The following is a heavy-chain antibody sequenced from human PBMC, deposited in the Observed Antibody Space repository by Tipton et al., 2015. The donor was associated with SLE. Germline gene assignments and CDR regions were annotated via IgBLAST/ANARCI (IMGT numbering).Heavy chain of an antibody. V-gene: IGHV3-33*06. CDR1: GFRITSHG. CDR3: AKATELSCTGAQCYPLDS. D-gene: IGHD2-8*02. J-gene: IGHJ4*02. Sequence: SGFRITSHGMHWVRQAPGKGLEWVAVVWADGIKKHYAESVKGRFTISRDNSSNTLFLQMNSLRADDSAIYYCAKATELSCTGAQCYPLDSWGQGTLVTVSS. CDR2: VWADGIKK.